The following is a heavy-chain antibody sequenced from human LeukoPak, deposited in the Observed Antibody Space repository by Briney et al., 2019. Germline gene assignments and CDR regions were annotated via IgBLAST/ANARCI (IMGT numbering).Heavy chain of an antibody. Sequence: PSETLSLTCAVYGESFSGFYWTWIRQPPGKGLEWIGEINHSGSTNYNPSLKSRVTISVHTSKNQFSPRLSSVTAADTAVYYCARAPSSGAVAGTVDYWGQGTLVTVSS. V-gene: IGHV4-34*01. D-gene: IGHD6-19*01. J-gene: IGHJ4*02. CDR1: GESFSGFY. CDR2: INHSGST. CDR3: ARAPSSGAVAGTVDY.